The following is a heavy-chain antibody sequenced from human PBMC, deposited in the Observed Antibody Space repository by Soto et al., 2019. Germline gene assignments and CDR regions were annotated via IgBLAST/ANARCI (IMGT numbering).Heavy chain of an antibody. V-gene: IGHV3-23*01. D-gene: IGHD6-6*01. J-gene: IGHJ5*02. CDR3: AKPSLVRPSSIAARPGWFDP. CDR2: ISVSGVST. Sequence: PGGSLRLSCAASGFTFSSSAMTWVRQAPGKGLEWVSAISVSGVSTYYADSVRGRFTISRDNSKNTLYLQMNSLRAEDTAVYYCAKPSLVRPSSIAARPGWFDPWGQGTLVTVSS. CDR1: GFTFSSSA.